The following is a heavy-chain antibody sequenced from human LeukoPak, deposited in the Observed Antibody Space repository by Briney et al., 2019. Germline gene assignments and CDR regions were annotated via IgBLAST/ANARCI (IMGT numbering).Heavy chain of an antibody. D-gene: IGHD3-22*01. Sequence: PGRSLRLSCAASGFTFSIYGIHWVRQAPGKGLEWVAVIWPDGSNKYYADSVKGRFTISRDNSKNTLYLQMNSLRAEDTAVYYCAKEIHDSSGYYSYFDCWGQGTLVTVSS. J-gene: IGHJ4*02. CDR1: GFTFSIYG. V-gene: IGHV3-33*06. CDR3: AKEIHDSSGYYSYFDC. CDR2: IWPDGSNK.